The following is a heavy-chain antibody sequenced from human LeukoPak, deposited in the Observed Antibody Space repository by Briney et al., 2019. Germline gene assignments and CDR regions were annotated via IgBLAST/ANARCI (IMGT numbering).Heavy chain of an antibody. Sequence: GGSLRLPCKASGFSFSNYYMNWVRQAPGKGLEWLSHINGRGGIINYADSVKGRFTISRDNARNSLDLHMSSLGAEDTAVYYCAREGDGSRYYFDYWGQGILVTVSS. D-gene: IGHD2-21*01. CDR2: INGRGGII. CDR1: GFSFSNYY. V-gene: IGHV3-48*04. CDR3: AREGDGSRYYFDY. J-gene: IGHJ4*02.